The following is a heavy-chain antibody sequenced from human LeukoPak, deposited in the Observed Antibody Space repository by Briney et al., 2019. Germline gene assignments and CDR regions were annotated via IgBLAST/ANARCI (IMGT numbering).Heavy chain of an antibody. CDR2: IKSKTGGETT. CDR3: TTDLGTYYHGSQRLIPIDY. J-gene: IGHJ4*02. D-gene: IGHD3-10*01. CDR1: GFTFTNAW. V-gene: IGHV3-15*01. Sequence: GGSLRLSCVDSGFTFTNAWMCWVRQAPGKGLEWIGRIKSKTGGETTNYAEPVRGRFTISRDDSKSAVYLQMNSLKIEDTAVYYCTTDLGTYYHGSQRLIPIDYWGQGTLVTVSS.